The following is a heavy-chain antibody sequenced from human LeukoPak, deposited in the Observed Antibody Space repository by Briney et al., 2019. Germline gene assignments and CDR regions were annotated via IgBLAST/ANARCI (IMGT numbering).Heavy chain of an antibody. J-gene: IGHJ4*02. V-gene: IGHV3-48*03. Sequence: GGSLRLSCAASGFTFSSYEMNWVRQAPGKGLEWVSYISSSGSTIYYADSVKGRFIISRDNSKNTLYLQMNSLRAEDTAVYYCARGPSGYHNTGGQGTLVTVSS. D-gene: IGHD5-12*01. CDR2: ISSSGSTI. CDR3: ARGPSGYHNT. CDR1: GFTFSSYE.